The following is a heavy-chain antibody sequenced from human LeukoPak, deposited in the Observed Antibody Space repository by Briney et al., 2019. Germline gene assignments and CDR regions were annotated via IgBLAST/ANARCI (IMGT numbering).Heavy chain of an antibody. D-gene: IGHD6-13*01. CDR2: INPSGGST. J-gene: IGHJ5*02. Sequence: ASVKVSCKASGNTFTDYYVHWVRQAPGQGLEWMGIINPSGGSTSYAQKFQGRVTMTRDTSTSTVYMELSSLRSEDTAVYYCARDRPPGIAAAVVGNFDPWGQGTLVTVSS. CDR3: ARDRPPGIAAAVVGNFDP. V-gene: IGHV1-46*01. CDR1: GNTFTDYY.